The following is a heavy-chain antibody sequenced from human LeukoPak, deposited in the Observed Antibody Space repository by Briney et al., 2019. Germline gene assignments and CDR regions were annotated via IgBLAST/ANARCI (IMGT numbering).Heavy chain of an antibody. V-gene: IGHV5-51*01. Sequence: GESLKISCRGSGCNSTNYWIASVRQMPGKGLEWMGIIFPDYYETRHSPSFQGQVPISADKSANTAYLQWTSLRASDRAMYYCARAQNYCADWYFDLWGRGTLVTVTS. J-gene: IGHJ2*01. CDR1: GCNSTNYW. CDR2: IFPDYYET. CDR3: ARAQNYCADWYFDL. D-gene: IGHD1-7*01.